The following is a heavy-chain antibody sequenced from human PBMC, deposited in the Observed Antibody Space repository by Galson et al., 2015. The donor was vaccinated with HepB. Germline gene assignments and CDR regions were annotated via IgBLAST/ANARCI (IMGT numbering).Heavy chain of an antibody. V-gene: IGHV3-30*02. Sequence: SLRLSCAASGFVFSSYGMYWVRQSPGKGLEWVAFIQHDAGKIYHADSVKGRFTISRDTPKNTLYLQMNSLKTEDTALYYCAKGSGSYYGFVQHWGQGTLVVVSS. CDR1: GFVFSSYG. CDR3: AKGSGSYYGFVQH. CDR2: IQHDAGKI. J-gene: IGHJ1*01. D-gene: IGHD3-10*01.